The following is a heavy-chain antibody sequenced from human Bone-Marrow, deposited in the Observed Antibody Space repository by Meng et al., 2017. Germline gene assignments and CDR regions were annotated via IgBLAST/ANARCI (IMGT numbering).Heavy chain of an antibody. J-gene: IGHJ4*02. V-gene: IGHV3-74*01. CDR3: ARAPGIAAAA. CDR2: INSDGSIT. Sequence: EVRLVESGGGLVQSGGSLRLSCAASGFTFSTYWMHWVRQAPGKGLVWVSHINSDGSITGYADSVKGRFTISRDNAKNTLFLQMSSLRAEDTAVYYCARAPGIAAAAWGQGALVTVSS. D-gene: IGHD6-25*01. CDR1: GFTFSTYW.